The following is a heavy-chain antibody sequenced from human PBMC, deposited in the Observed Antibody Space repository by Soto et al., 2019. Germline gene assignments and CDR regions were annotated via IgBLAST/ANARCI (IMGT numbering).Heavy chain of an antibody. CDR3: ARKDYGITPRYMDA. J-gene: IGHJ6*03. Sequence: SETLSLTCTVSGGSISSGGYYWSWIRQHPGKGLEWIGYIYYSGSTYYNPSLKSRVTISVDTSKNQFSLKLSSVTAADTAVYYCARKDYGITPRYMDAWGNGTTITV. D-gene: IGHD3-16*01. CDR1: GGSISSGGYY. V-gene: IGHV4-31*03. CDR2: IYYSGST.